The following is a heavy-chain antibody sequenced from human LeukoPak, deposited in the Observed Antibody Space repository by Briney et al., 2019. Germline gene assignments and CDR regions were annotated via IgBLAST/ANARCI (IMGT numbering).Heavy chain of an antibody. J-gene: IGHJ4*02. Sequence: KPSETLSLTCTVSGGSISSGDYYWTWIRQPPGKGLEWIGYIYYSGSTNYNPSLKSRVTISVDTSKNQFSLKLSSVTAADTAVYYCAREELAGTGYWGQGTLVTVSS. CDR1: GGSISSGDYY. V-gene: IGHV4-61*08. CDR2: IYYSGST. D-gene: IGHD6-19*01. CDR3: AREELAGTGY.